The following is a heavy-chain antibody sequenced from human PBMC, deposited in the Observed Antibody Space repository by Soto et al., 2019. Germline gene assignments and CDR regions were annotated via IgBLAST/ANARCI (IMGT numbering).Heavy chain of an antibody. Sequence: PGGSLRLSCAASGFTFSSYAMSWVRQAPGKGLEWVSAISGSGGSTYYADSVKGRFTISRDNSKNTLYLQMNSLRAEDTAMYYCARDLNRAVAAIWGQGTMVTVSS. J-gene: IGHJ3*02. CDR2: ISGSGGST. CDR1: GFTFSSYA. V-gene: IGHV3-23*01. CDR3: ARDLNRAVAAI. D-gene: IGHD6-19*01.